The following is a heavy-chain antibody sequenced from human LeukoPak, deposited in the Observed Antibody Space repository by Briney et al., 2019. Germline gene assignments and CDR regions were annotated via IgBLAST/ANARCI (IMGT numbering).Heavy chain of an antibody. CDR2: INPNSGGT. D-gene: IGHD2-15*01. J-gene: IGHJ4*02. V-gene: IGHV1-2*02. CDR1: GYTFTGYY. Sequence: GASVKVSCKASGYTFTGYYMHWVRQAPGQGLEWMGWINPNSGGTNYAQKFQGRVTMTRDTSISTAYMELSRLRSGDTAVYYCARGGKVVVVVAAYFDYWGQGTLVTVSS. CDR3: ARGGKVVVVVAAYFDY.